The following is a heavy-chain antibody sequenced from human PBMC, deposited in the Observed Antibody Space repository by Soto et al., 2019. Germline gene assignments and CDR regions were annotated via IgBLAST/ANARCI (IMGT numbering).Heavy chain of an antibody. CDR1: GGSISSSHYY. D-gene: IGHD1-1*01. CDR2: IYYNGNT. CDR3: ARHGPLTNNWNQLNC. Sequence: QLQLQESGPGLVKPSGTLSLTCTVSGGSISSSHYYWAWLRQPPGKGLQWIGNIYYNGNTFYNPSLKSRVTNSIDTFKSQFSLGLSSVTASDTAVYYCARHGPLTNNWNQLNCWGQGTLVPVSS. V-gene: IGHV4-39*01. J-gene: IGHJ4*02.